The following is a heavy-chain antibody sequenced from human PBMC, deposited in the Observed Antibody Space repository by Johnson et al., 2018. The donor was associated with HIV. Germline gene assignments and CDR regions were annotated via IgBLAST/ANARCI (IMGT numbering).Heavy chain of an antibody. CDR2: ISYDGSNK. J-gene: IGHJ3*02. CDR1: GFTFSSYA. CDR3: ARDQAAAGGEAVDI. V-gene: IGHV3-30-3*01. D-gene: IGHD6-13*01. Sequence: QVQLVESGGGVVQPGRSLRLSCAASGFTFSSYAMHWVRQAPGKGLEWVAVISYDGSNKYYADSVKGRFTISRDNSKNTRYLQMNSLRAEDTAVYYCARDQAAAGGEAVDIWGQGTMVTVSS.